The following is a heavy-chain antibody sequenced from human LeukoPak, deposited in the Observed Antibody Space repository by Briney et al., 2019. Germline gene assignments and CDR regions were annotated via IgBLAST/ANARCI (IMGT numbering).Heavy chain of an antibody. V-gene: IGHV1-69*05. D-gene: IGHD6-19*01. J-gene: IGHJ4*02. CDR2: IIPIFGTA. CDR1: GGTFSSYA. Sequence: GASVKVSCKASGGTFSSYAISWVRQAPGQGLEWMGGIIPIFGTANYAQKFQGRAPITTDTSTSTAYMELSSLRSEDTAVYYCARDPRAVAGTGYYFDYGGQGTLVTVSS. CDR3: ARDPRAVAGTGYYFDY.